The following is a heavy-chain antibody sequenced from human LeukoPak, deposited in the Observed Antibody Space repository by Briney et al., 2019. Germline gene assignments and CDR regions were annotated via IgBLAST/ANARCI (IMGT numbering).Heavy chain of an antibody. Sequence: GGSLRLSCAASGFTFSSYWMHWVRQAPGKGLVWVSRINSDGSSTSYADSVKGRFTISRDNAKNTLYLQMNSLRAEDTAVYYCARGIGWYNYYYYYYMDVWGKGTTVTVSS. D-gene: IGHD6-19*01. CDR2: INSDGSST. CDR3: ARGIGWYNYYYYYYMDV. J-gene: IGHJ6*03. CDR1: GFTFSSYW. V-gene: IGHV3-74*01.